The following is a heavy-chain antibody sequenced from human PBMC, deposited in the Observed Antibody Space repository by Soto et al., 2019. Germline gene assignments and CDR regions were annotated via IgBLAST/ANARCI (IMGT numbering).Heavy chain of an antibody. CDR3: AKIYSGPSEDAFDV. D-gene: IGHD1-26*01. Sequence: EVQLLESGGGFAQPGGSLRLSCAASGFSFSTYGMTWVRLAPGKGLEWVSLISANGSSTSYADSVKGRFTISRNNSKNMVTMEVRILNAEDTAVYSCAKIYSGPSEDAFDVWGQGTRVIVSS. J-gene: IGHJ3*01. V-gene: IGHV3-23*01. CDR2: ISANGSST. CDR1: GFSFSTYG.